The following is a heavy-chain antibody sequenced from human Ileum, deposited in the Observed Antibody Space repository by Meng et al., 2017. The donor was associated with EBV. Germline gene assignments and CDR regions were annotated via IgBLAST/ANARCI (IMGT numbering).Heavy chain of an antibody. CDR1: GGALKDYY. CDR3: ARYGRCNGNSFYCFDP. Sequence: VRHEQGGTVQSKPSATLSLTDSGYGGALKDYYWTWLRQPPGKGLEWIGEIDQSGYTKFNPSLSSRATISRDTSNNQFSLRLNSVTAADTALYYCARYGRCNGNSFYCFDPWGQGTLVTVSS. CDR2: IDQSGYT. J-gene: IGHJ5*02. D-gene: IGHD4-23*01. V-gene: IGHV4-34*01.